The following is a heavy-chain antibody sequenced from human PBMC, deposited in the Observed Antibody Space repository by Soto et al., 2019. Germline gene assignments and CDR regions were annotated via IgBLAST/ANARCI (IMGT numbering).Heavy chain of an antibody. CDR1: CYTFNTYG. D-gene: IGHD1-1*01. CDR3: ARDWKGAEGFDP. CDR2: IGADNGDT. J-gene: IGHJ5*02. Sequence: GASGKVSCKASCYTFNTYGFTWVRQAPGQGLEWMGWIGADNGDTNYAQNFQGRVTMTTDTSTTTSYMELRSLTSDDTAVYFCARDWKGAEGFDPWGQGTLVTVSS. V-gene: IGHV1-18*01.